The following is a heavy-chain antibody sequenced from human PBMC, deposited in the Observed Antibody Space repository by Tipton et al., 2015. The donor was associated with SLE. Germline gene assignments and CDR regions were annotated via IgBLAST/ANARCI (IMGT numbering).Heavy chain of an antibody. Sequence: TLSLTCTVSGGSISSSSYYWGWIRQPPGKGLEWIGSIYHSGSTYYNPSLKSRVTISVDTSKNQFSLKLSSVTAADTAVYYCASAIFGVVTPDYWGQGTLVTVSS. D-gene: IGHD3-3*01. CDR1: GGSISSSSYY. V-gene: IGHV4-39*07. CDR2: IYHSGST. J-gene: IGHJ4*02. CDR3: ASAIFGVVTPDY.